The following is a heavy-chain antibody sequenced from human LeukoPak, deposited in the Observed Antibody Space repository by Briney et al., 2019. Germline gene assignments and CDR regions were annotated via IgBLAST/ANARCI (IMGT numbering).Heavy chain of an antibody. CDR2: ISSSGSTI. CDR3: AKDRRRNTQQLVLCLRD. D-gene: IGHD6-13*01. J-gene: IGHJ4*02. Sequence: GGSLRLSCAASGFTFSDYYMSWIRQAPGKGLEWVSYISSSGSTIYYADSVKGRFTISRDNAKNSLYLQMNSLRAEDTAVYYCAKDRRRNTQQLVLCLRDWGQGTLVTVSS. CDR1: GFTFSDYY. V-gene: IGHV3-11*01.